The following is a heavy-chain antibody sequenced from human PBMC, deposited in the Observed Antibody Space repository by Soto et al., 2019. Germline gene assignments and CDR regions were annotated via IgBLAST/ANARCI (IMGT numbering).Heavy chain of an antibody. Sequence: PGGSLRLSCAASGFTFSSYGMHWVRQAPGKGLEWVAVISYDGSNKYYEDSVKGRFTISRDNSKNTLYLQMNSLRAEDTAVYYCAKLSLRYFDWSHFGPWGQGTLVTVSS. J-gene: IGHJ5*02. D-gene: IGHD3-9*01. CDR3: AKLSLRYFDWSHFGP. V-gene: IGHV3-30*18. CDR2: ISYDGSNK. CDR1: GFTFSSYG.